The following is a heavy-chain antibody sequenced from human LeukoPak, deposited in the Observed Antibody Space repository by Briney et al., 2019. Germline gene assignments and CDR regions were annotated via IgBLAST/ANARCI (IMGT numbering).Heavy chain of an antibody. CDR1: GFAITDHH. CDR3: AKRGVVIRVILVGFHKEAYYFDS. D-gene: IGHD3-22*01. Sequence: GGSLRLSCAASGFAITDHHMDWVRQAPGKGLEWVSSISSGSSYIYYADSVKGRFTISRDNPKNTLFLQMKSLRAEDTAVYFCAKRGVVIRVILVGFHKEAYYFDSWGQGALVTVSS. V-gene: IGHV3-21*04. J-gene: IGHJ4*02. CDR2: ISSGSSYI.